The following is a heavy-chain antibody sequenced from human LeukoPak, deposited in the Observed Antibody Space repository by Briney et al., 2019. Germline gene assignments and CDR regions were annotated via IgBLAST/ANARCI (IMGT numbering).Heavy chain of an antibody. CDR3: AREGPRTGYSSGWLRY. J-gene: IGHJ4*02. CDR2: INHSGST. V-gene: IGHV4-34*01. D-gene: IGHD6-19*01. Sequence: SETLSLTCAVYGGSFSGYYWSWIRQPPGKGLEWIGEINHSGSTNYNPSLKSRVTIPVDTSKNQFSLKLSSVTATDTAVYYCAREGPRTGYSSGWLRYWGQGTLVTVSS. CDR1: GGSFSGYY.